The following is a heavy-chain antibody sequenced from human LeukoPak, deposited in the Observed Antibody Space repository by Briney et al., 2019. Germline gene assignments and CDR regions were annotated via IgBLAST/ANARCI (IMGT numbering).Heavy chain of an antibody. J-gene: IGHJ1*01. CDR1: GYTFTSYG. CDR2: ISAYNGNT. CDR3: ARAYYDSSGYYPEYFQH. Sequence: ASVKVSCKASGYTFTSYGISWVRQAPGQGLEWMGWISAYNGNTNYAQKLQGRVTMTTDTSTSTAYMELRSLRSDDMAVYYCARAYYDSSGYYPEYFQHWGQGTLATVSS. D-gene: IGHD3-22*01. V-gene: IGHV1-18*03.